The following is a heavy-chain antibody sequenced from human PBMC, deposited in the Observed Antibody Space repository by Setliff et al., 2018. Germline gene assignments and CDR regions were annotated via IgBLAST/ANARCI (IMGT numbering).Heavy chain of an antibody. J-gene: IGHJ5*02. CDR2: INPSGGLT. Sequence: ASVKVSCKASGYTLTKYYMHWVRQAPGQGLEWMGIINPSGGLTRYAQKFQGRVTMTRDTSTSTVYMEVSSSVTAADTAVYYCARGAGWWDLWGQGTLVTVSS. CDR1: GYTLTKYY. CDR3: ARGAGWWDL. V-gene: IGHV1-46*01.